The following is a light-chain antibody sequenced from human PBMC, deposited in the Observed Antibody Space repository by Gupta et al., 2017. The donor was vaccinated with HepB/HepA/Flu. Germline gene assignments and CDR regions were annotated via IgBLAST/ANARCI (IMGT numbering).Light chain of an antibody. CDR1: KLGDKY. V-gene: IGLV3-1*01. CDR2: QDS. Sequence: SYELTQPPSASVSPGQTASIPCSGDKLGDKYASWYQQKRGQSPVPVIYQDSKRPSGIPERFSGSNSGNTATLTISGTQAMDEADYYCQAWDSGTVVFGGGTKLTVL. CDR3: QAWDSGTVV. J-gene: IGLJ2*01.